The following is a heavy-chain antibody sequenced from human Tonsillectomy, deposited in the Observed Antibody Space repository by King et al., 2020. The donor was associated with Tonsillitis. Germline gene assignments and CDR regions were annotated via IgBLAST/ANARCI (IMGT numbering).Heavy chain of an antibody. Sequence: QVQLVESGGGVVQPVRSLRLSCVVSGFTFSSYGMHWVRQAPGKGLEWVAVRWYDGSNRDYVESVKGRFTISRDDSKNTLYLQMNSLRAEDTAVYYCARKNDWYFDLWGRGTLVTVSS. CDR2: RWYDGSNR. D-gene: IGHD1-1*01. CDR1: GFTFSSYG. CDR3: ARKNDWYFDL. J-gene: IGHJ2*01. V-gene: IGHV3-33*08.